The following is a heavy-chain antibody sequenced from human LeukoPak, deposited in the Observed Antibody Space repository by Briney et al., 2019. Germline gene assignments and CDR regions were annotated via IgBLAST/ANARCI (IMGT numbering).Heavy chain of an antibody. V-gene: IGHV1-2*02. Sequence: ASVKVSCKASGYTFTSYGIGWVRQAPGQGLEWMGWINPNSGGTNYAQKFQGRVTMTRDTSISTAYMELSRLRSDDTAVYYCARGARVHRVEMANPKRPEVGYYFDYWGQGTLVTVSS. J-gene: IGHJ4*02. D-gene: IGHD5-24*01. CDR2: INPNSGGT. CDR1: GYTFTSYG. CDR3: ARGARVHRVEMANPKRPEVGYYFDY.